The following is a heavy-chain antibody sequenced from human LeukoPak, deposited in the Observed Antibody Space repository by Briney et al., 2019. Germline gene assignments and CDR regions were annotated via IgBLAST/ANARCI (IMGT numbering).Heavy chain of an antibody. CDR3: ATASGGGDAFDI. D-gene: IGHD3-16*01. CDR2: FDPEDGET. CDR1: GGTFSSYA. Sequence: ASVKVSCKASGGTFSSYAISWVRQAPGQGLEWMGGFDPEDGETIYEQKFQGRVTMTEDTSTDTAYMELSSLRSEDTAVYYCATASGGGDAFDIWGQGTMVTVSS. J-gene: IGHJ3*02. V-gene: IGHV1-24*01.